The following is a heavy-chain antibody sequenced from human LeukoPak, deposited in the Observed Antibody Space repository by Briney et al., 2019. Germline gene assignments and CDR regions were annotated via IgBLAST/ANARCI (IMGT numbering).Heavy chain of an antibody. CDR1: GFTFSSYE. Sequence: PGGSLRLSCAAPGFTFSSYEMNWVRQAPGKGLEWVSYISSRGSTIYYADSVKGRFTISRDNAKNSLYLQMNRLRAEDTAVYYCARDGAYSSSWVWFDPWGQGTLVTVSS. J-gene: IGHJ5*02. CDR3: ARDGAYSSSWVWFDP. D-gene: IGHD6-13*01. V-gene: IGHV3-48*03. CDR2: ISSRGSTI.